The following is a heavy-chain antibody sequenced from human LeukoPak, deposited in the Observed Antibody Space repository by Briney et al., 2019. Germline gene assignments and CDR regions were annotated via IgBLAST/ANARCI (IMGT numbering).Heavy chain of an antibody. CDR3: ARTDAFDI. J-gene: IGHJ3*02. Sequence: PGRSLRLSCAASGFTFSSYAMHWVRQAPGKGLEWVAGTSYDGNKKYYADSVKGRFTISRDNSRNTLFLQMNSLRAEDTAIYYCARTDAFDIWGQGTMVTVSS. CDR1: GFTFSSYA. V-gene: IGHV3-30*04. CDR2: TSYDGNKK.